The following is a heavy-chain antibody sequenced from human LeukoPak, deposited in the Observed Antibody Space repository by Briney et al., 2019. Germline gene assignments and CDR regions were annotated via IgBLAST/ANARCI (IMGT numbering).Heavy chain of an antibody. V-gene: IGHV3-23*01. J-gene: IGHJ3*02. CDR3: ARGGIITSYAFEI. Sequence: GGSLRLSCAASGFTFSSYAMSWVRQAPGKGLEWVSAISGSGGSTYYADSVKGRFTISRDNSKNTLYLQMDSLRAEDTAVYYCARGGIITSYAFEIWGQGAMVTVSS. D-gene: IGHD3-10*01. CDR1: GFTFSSYA. CDR2: ISGSGGST.